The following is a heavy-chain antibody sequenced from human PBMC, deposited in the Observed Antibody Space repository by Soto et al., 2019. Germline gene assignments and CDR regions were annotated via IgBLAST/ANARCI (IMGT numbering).Heavy chain of an antibody. Sequence: GGSLRLSCAASDFTFSRYWMNWVRQAPGKGLEWVANIKQDGSEKYYVDSVKGRFTISRDNAKNSLYLQMNSLRVEDTAVYYCTRDQRWSFDYWGQGTMVTVSS. CDR3: TRDQRWSFDY. D-gene: IGHD4-17*01. CDR2: IKQDGSEK. CDR1: DFTFSRYW. J-gene: IGHJ4*02. V-gene: IGHV3-7*01.